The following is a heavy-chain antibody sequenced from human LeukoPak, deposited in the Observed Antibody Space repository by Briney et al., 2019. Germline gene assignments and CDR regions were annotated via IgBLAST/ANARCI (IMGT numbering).Heavy chain of an antibody. D-gene: IGHD2-2*01. CDR1: GFTFSSYG. Sequence: GGSLRLSCAASGFTFSSYGMHWVRHAPGKGLEWVAVISYDGSNKYYAGSVKGRFTISRDNSKNTLYLQMNSLRAEDTAVYYCAKQYQPLLKYYFDYWGQGTLVTVSS. J-gene: IGHJ4*02. CDR3: AKQYQPLLKYYFDY. V-gene: IGHV3-30*18. CDR2: ISYDGSNK.